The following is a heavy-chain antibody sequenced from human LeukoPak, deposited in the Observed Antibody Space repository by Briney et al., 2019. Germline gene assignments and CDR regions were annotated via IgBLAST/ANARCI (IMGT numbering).Heavy chain of an antibody. CDR1: GFSFSSYA. V-gene: IGHV3-23*01. CDR2: ISGSGGST. CDR3: AKDLSSGYSSSWKYYYGMDV. Sequence: GGSLRLSCAASGFSFSSYAMSWVRQAPGKGLEWVSAISGSGGSTYYADSVKGRFTISRDNSKNTLYLQMNSLRAEDTAVYYCAKDLSSGYSSSWKYYYGMDVWGQGTTVTVSS. J-gene: IGHJ6*02. D-gene: IGHD6-13*01.